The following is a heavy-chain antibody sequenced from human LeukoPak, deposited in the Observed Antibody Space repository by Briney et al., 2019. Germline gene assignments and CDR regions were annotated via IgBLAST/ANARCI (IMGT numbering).Heavy chain of an antibody. D-gene: IGHD3-3*01. Sequence: GGSLRLSCVASGFTFSSYEMNWVRQVPGKGLEWVSYISSSGSTIYYADSVKGRFTISRDNAKNSLYLQMNSLRAEDTAVYYCARDLGLRFLEWGGIDYWGQGTLVTVSS. CDR3: ARDLGLRFLEWGGIDY. V-gene: IGHV3-48*03. J-gene: IGHJ4*02. CDR1: GFTFSSYE. CDR2: ISSSGSTI.